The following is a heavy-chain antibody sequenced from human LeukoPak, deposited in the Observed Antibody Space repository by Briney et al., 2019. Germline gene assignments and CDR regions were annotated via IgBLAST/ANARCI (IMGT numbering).Heavy chain of an antibody. D-gene: IGHD6-13*01. CDR1: GFTVSSNY. J-gene: IGHJ6*02. CDR3: ARDRRLYIAAAGTQPYYYYGMDV. Sequence: GGSLRLSCAASGFTVSSNYMSWVRQAPGKGLEWVSVIYSGGSTYYADSVKGRFTISRDNSKNTLYLQMNSLRAEDTAVYYCARDRRLYIAAAGTQPYYYYGMDVWGQGTTVTVSS. V-gene: IGHV3-53*01. CDR2: IYSGGST.